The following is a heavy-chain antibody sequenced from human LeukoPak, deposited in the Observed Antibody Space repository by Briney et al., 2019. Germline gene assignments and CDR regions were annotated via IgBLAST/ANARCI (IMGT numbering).Heavy chain of an antibody. D-gene: IGHD3-16*01. CDR2: MSAAGGST. CDR1: GFSVSSNA. CDR3: AKWGTGIPFDY. J-gene: IGHJ4*02. V-gene: IGHV3-23*01. Sequence: GGSLRLSCAASGFSVSSNAMSWVRQLPGKAPDWVSGMSAAGGSTYYADSVKGRFTISRDNSKNTLYLQMNSLRAEDTAVYYCAKWGTGIPFDYWGQGTLVTVS.